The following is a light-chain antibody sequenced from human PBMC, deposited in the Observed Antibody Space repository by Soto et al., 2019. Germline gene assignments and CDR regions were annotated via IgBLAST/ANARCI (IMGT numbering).Light chain of an antibody. V-gene: IGLV2-8*01. CDR1: SSDVGAFDY. J-gene: IGLJ1*01. Sequence: QSALTQPPAASGSPGQSVTISCTGTSSDVGAFDYVSWYQQYPGEAPKLLVYDVNKRPSGVPDRFSGSKSGNTASLTVSGLPAEDEADFYCSSYAGNTIFVLGTGIKVTVL. CDR3: SSYAGNTIFV. CDR2: DVN.